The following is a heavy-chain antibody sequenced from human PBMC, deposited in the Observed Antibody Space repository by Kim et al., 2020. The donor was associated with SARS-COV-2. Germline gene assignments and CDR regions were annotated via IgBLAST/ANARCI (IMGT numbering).Heavy chain of an antibody. CDR1: GFTFSDYY. J-gene: IGHJ6*02. CDR2: ISSSGSTI. V-gene: IGHV3-11*04. CDR3: ASGGGFPPPSDYYYGMDV. Sequence: GGSLRLSCAASGFTFSDYYMSWIRQAPGKGLEWVSYISSSGSTIYYADSVKGRFTISRDNAKNSLYLQMNSLRAEDTAVYYCASGGGFPPPSDYYYGMDVWGQGTTVTVSS. D-gene: IGHD6-25*01.